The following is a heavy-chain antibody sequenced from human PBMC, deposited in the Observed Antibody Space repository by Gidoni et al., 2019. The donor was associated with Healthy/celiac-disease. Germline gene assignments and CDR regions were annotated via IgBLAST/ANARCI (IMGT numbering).Heavy chain of an antibody. Sequence: QVQLVESGGGVVQPGRSLRLSCAASGFTFSSFAMHGVRQAPGKGLEWVAVISYDGSNNYYADSVKGRFTISRDNSKNTLYLQMNSLRAEDTAVYYCARDGLNGYSGYAGYFDYWGQGTLVTVSS. CDR2: ISYDGSNN. V-gene: IGHV3-30*01. D-gene: IGHD5-12*01. CDR1: GFTFSSFA. J-gene: IGHJ4*02. CDR3: ARDGLNGYSGYAGYFDY.